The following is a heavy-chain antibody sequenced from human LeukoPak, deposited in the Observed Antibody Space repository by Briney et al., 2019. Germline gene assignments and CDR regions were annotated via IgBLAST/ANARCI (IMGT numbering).Heavy chain of an antibody. V-gene: IGHV1-69*13. D-gene: IGHD3-22*01. J-gene: IGHJ4*02. CDR1: GGTFSSYA. Sequence: SVKVSCKASGGTFSSYAISWVRQAPGQGLEWMGGIIPIFGTANYAQKFQGRVTITADESTSTAYMELSRLRSEDAAVYYCARAFKAYYYDSSGYYGYWGQGTLVTVSS. CDR2: IIPIFGTA. CDR3: ARAFKAYYYDSSGYYGY.